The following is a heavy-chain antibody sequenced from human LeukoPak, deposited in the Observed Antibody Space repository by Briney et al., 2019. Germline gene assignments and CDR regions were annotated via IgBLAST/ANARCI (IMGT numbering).Heavy chain of an antibody. CDR1: GFTFSSYS. D-gene: IGHD1-26*01. V-gene: IGHV3-21*01. Sequence: GGSLRLSCAASGFTFSSYSMNRVRQAPGKGLEWVSSISSSSSYIYYADSVKGRFTISRDNAKNSLYLQMNSLRAEDTAVYYCARDSAWDWFDPWGQGTLVTVSS. J-gene: IGHJ5*02. CDR3: ARDSAWDWFDP. CDR2: ISSSSSYI.